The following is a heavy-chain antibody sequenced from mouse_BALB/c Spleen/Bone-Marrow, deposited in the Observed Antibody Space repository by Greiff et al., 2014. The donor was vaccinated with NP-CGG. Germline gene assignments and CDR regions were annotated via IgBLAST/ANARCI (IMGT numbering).Heavy chain of an antibody. CDR2: IGSGGSNT. CDR3: ARHQRYYAMDY. CDR1: GFTFSSYG. Sequence: VQLKESGGDLVKPGGSLKLSCAASGFTFSSYGMSWGRQTPDKRLEWVATIGSGGSNTYYPDSVKGRFTISRDNAKNTLYLQMSSLKSEDTAMYYCARHQRYYAMDYWGQGTSVTVSS. V-gene: IGHV5-6*01. J-gene: IGHJ4*01.